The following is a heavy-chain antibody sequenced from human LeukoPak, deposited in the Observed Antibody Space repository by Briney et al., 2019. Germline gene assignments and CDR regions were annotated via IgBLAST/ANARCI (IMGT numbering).Heavy chain of an antibody. CDR3: APCGGDCYYEY. Sequence: GGSLRLSCAASGFTFSSYAMSWVRQAPGKGLEWVSAISGSGGSTYYADSVKGRFTISRDNAKKSLYLQMNSLRAEDTALYYCAPCGGDCYYEYWGQGTLVTVSS. CDR1: GFTFSSYA. J-gene: IGHJ4*02. CDR2: ISGSGGST. V-gene: IGHV3-23*01. D-gene: IGHD2-21*02.